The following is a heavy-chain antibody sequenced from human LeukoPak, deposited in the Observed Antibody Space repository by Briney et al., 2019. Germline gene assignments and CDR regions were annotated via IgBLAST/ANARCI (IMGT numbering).Heavy chain of an antibody. D-gene: IGHD5-12*01. CDR1: GDRFISYW. V-gene: IGHV5-51*01. CDR2: IHPADSAT. CDR3: GRRGYSGYDLLDD. Sequence: GESLKISCKASGDRFISYWIGWVRQMPGKGLEWMGIIHPADSATLYSPSLQGQVTISADNSISTVYLQWSSLKASDTAMYYCGRRGYSGYDLLDDWGQGTLVTVSS. J-gene: IGHJ1*01.